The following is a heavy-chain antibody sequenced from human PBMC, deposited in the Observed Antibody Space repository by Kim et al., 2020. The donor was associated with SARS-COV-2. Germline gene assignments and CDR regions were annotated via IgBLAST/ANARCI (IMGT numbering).Heavy chain of an antibody. J-gene: IGHJ2*01. CDR1: GFTFSSYW. CDR3: ATENYYDSSGYDYWYFDF. D-gene: IGHD3-22*01. CDR2: IKQDGSEK. Sequence: GGSLRLSCAASGFTFSSYWMSWVRQAPGKGLEWVANIKQDGSEKYYVDSVKGRFTISRDNAKNSLYLQMNSLRAEDTAVYYCATENYYDSSGYDYWYFDFWGRGTLVTVSS. V-gene: IGHV3-7*03.